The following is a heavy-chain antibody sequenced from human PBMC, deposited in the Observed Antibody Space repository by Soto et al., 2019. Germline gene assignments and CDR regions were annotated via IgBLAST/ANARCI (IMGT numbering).Heavy chain of an antibody. J-gene: IGHJ4*02. CDR2: ITGGGGST. V-gene: IGHV3-23*01. D-gene: IGHD3-10*01. Sequence: GGSLRLSCAASGFTFSSYAMSWVRQAPGKGLEWVSVITGGGGSTYYPDSVKGRFTISRDNSKNTLYLQMESLRAEDTAVYYCAKQINGVIPRGGFDFWGQGTLVTVSS. CDR3: AKQINGVIPRGGFDF. CDR1: GFTFSSYA.